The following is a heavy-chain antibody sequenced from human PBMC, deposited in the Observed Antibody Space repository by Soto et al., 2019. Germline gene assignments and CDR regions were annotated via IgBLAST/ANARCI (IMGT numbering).Heavy chain of an antibody. CDR2: ISFDGSKK. Sequence: QVQLVESGGGVVQPGRSLRLSCAASGFTFSSYGMHWIRQTPGKGLEWVAVISFDGSKKYYADSVKGRFTISRDNSKNSLYLQMNSLIAEDTAVYYCAGGYYFGDYWGQGTLVTVSS. CDR1: GFTFSSYG. D-gene: IGHD5-18*01. CDR3: AGGYYFGDY. V-gene: IGHV3-30*03. J-gene: IGHJ4*02.